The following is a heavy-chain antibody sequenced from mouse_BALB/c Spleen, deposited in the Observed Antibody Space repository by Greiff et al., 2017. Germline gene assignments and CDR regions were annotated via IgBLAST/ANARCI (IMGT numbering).Heavy chain of an antibody. CDR3: ARLYYGNYEGAMDY. CDR2: INPNNGGT. D-gene: IGHD2-1*01. Sequence: VQLQQSGPELVKPGASVKIPCKASGYTFTDYNMDWVKQSHGKSLEWIGDINPNNGGTIYNQKFKGKATLTVDKSSSTAYMELRSLTSEDTAVYYCARLYYGNYEGAMDYWGQGTSVTVSS. CDR1: GYTFTDYN. J-gene: IGHJ4*01. V-gene: IGHV1-18*01.